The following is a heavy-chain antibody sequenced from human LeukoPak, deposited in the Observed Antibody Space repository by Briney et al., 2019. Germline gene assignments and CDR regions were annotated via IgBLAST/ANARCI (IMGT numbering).Heavy chain of an antibody. CDR1: GYNLTELS. Sequence: ASVKVSCKVSGYNLTELSVHWVRQAPGKGLEWMGGFDPEDGETIYAQKFQGRVTMTEDTSTDTAYMELSSLRSERTAVYYCATLNYDILTGYLYYFDYWGQGTLVTVSS. V-gene: IGHV1-24*01. CDR2: FDPEDGET. D-gene: IGHD3-9*01. CDR3: ATLNYDILTGYLYYFDY. J-gene: IGHJ4*02.